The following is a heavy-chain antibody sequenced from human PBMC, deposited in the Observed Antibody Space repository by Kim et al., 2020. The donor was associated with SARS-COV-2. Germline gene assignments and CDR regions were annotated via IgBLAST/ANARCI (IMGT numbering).Heavy chain of an antibody. CDR1: GYTFTSYG. J-gene: IGHJ5*02. CDR3: ARSLRSDWFDP. Sequence: ASVKVSCKASGYTFTSYGISWVRQAPGQGLEWMGWINAYNGYTNSAQKLQDRVTITTDTSTSTAYMELRSLSSGDTAMYYCARSLRSDWFDPWGQGTLVTVSS. CDR2: INAYNGYT. D-gene: IGHD4-17*01. V-gene: IGHV1-18*01.